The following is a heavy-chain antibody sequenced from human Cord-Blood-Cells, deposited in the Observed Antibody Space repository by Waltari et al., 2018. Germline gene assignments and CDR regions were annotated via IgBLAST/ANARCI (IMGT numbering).Heavy chain of an antibody. J-gene: IGHJ3*02. D-gene: IGHD3-22*01. CDR1: GGSISSSSYY. CDR2: IYYSGST. Sequence: QLQLQESGPGLVKPSETLSLTCTVSGGSISSSSYYWGWIRQPPGKGLEWIGSIYYSGSTYYNPSLKSRVTISVDTSKNQFSLKLSSVTAADTAVYYCARTVIKDDAFDIWGQGTMVTVSS. CDR3: ARTVIKDDAFDI. V-gene: IGHV4-39*01.